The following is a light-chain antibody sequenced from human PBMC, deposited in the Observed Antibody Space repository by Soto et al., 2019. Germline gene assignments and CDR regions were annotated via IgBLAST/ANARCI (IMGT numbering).Light chain of an antibody. J-gene: IGLJ1*01. CDR3: CSYAGNSNYV. CDR1: SSDVGSYNL. V-gene: IGLV2-23*01. CDR2: KGS. Sequence: ALTQPASVSGSPGQSITISCTGTSSDVGSYNLVSWYQQHPGKAPKLMIFKGSKRPSGVSNRFSGSKSGNTASLTISGLQAEDEADYYCCSYAGNSNYVFGTGTKVTVL.